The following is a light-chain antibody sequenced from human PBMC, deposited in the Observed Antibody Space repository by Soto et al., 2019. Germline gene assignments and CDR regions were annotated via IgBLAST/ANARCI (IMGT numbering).Light chain of an antibody. CDR2: DVS. CDR1: SSDIGGYNS. V-gene: IGLV2-8*01. J-gene: IGLJ1*01. CDR3: SSYTDRTNVV. Sequence: QSVLTQSPSASGSPGQSVTISCTGTSSDIGGYNSVSWYQQHPGKAPKVMIYDVSKRPSGVPDRFSGSKSGNTASLTVSALQAEDEADYYCSSYTDRTNVVFGTGTNVTVL.